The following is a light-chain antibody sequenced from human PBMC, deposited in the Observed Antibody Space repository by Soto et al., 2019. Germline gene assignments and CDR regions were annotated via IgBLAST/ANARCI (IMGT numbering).Light chain of an antibody. CDR3: HKYNSALLT. J-gene: IGKJ5*01. Sequence: DIQMTQSPSSLSASVGDRVTITCRASQGIYNYLAWYQQKPGKAPKLLIYAASTLEAGVPSRFSGSGSGPDFTLTISSLQPEDVATYYCHKYNSALLTFGQGTRLEIK. CDR2: AAS. CDR1: QGIYNY. V-gene: IGKV1-27*01.